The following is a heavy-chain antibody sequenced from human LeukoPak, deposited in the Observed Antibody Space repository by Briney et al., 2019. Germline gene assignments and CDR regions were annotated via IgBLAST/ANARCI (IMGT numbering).Heavy chain of an antibody. J-gene: IGHJ4*02. CDR2: ISYDGSNK. CDR3: ANEDSGFDY. CDR1: GFTFSSYA. D-gene: IGHD1-26*01. V-gene: IGHV3-30*04. Sequence: GSLRLSCAASGFTFSSYAMHWVRQAPGKGLEWVAVISYDGSNKYYADSVKGRFTISRDNPKNTLYLQVNSLRAEDTAVYYCANEDSGFDYWGQGTLVTVSS.